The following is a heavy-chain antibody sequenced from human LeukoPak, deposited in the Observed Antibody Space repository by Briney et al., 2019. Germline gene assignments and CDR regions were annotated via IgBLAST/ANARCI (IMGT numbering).Heavy chain of an antibody. CDR1: GFTFSSYS. Sequence: PGGSLRLSCAASGFTFSSYSTNWVRQAPGKGREWVSAISSSSTHIYYADSVKGRFTITRHNSKHSLYLQMNSLRAEDTAVYYCAREYSPRGGTDKHFEYWGQGTLVTVSS. CDR3: AREYSPRGGTDKHFEY. CDR2: ISSSSTHI. D-gene: IGHD6-13*01. J-gene: IGHJ4*02. V-gene: IGHV3-21*01.